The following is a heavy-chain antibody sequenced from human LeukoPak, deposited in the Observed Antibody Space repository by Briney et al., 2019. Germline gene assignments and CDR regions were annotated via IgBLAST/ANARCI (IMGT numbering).Heavy chain of an antibody. Sequence: ASVKVSCKASGYTFTSYGISWVRQAPGQGLEWMGWISAYNGNTNYAQKLQGRVTMTTDTSTSTAYMELRSLRSDDTAVYYCARAFSIALYGSGSYYFDYWGQGTLVTVSS. V-gene: IGHV1-18*01. D-gene: IGHD3-10*01. CDR1: GYTFTSYG. CDR3: ARAFSIALYGSGSYYFDY. J-gene: IGHJ4*02. CDR2: ISAYNGNT.